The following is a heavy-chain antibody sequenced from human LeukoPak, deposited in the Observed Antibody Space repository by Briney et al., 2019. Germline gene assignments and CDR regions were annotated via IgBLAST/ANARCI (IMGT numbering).Heavy chain of an antibody. CDR1: GGSISSGDYY. V-gene: IGHV4-30-4*01. CDR3: ARAPHDMVRGVINYLDWYFDL. J-gene: IGHJ2*01. CDR2: IYYSGST. Sequence: NTSQTLSLTCTVSGGSISSGDYYWSWIRQPPGKGLEWIGYIYYSGSTYYNPSLKSRVTISVDTSKNQFSLKLSSVTAADTAVYYCARAPHDMVRGVINYLDWYFDLWGRGTLVTVSS. D-gene: IGHD3-10*01.